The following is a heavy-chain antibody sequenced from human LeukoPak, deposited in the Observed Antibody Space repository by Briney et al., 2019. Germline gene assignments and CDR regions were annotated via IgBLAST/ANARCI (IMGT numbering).Heavy chain of an antibody. CDR1: GGSISSYY. CDR2: IYYSGST. Sequence: SETLSLTCTVSGGSISSYYWSWIRQPPGKGLGWIGYIYYSGSTNYNPSLKSRVTISVGTSKNQFSLKLSSVTAADTAVYYCARAGRYYYYGMDVWGQGTTVTVSS. V-gene: IGHV4-59*01. CDR3: ARAGRYYYYGMDV. J-gene: IGHJ6*02.